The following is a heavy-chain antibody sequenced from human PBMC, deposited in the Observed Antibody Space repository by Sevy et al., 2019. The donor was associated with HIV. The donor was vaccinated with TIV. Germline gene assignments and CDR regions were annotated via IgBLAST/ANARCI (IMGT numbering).Heavy chain of an antibody. CDR2: IQSDGGNQ. J-gene: IGHJ3*02. CDR3: AKNPYDNNAFDI. V-gene: IGHV3-30*02. Sequence: GGSLRLSCTASGFPFSSYAIHWIRQAPGKGLEWVAYIQSDGGNQYYVDSVKGRFTISRDNSKNTVYLQMNSLRVEDMAVYYCAKNPYDNNAFDIWGQGTMVTVSS. D-gene: IGHD3-22*01. CDR1: GFPFSSYA.